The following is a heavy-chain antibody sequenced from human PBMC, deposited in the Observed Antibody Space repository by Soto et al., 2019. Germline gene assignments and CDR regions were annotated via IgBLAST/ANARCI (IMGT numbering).Heavy chain of an antibody. J-gene: IGHJ4*02. CDR2: IYPGDSDT. D-gene: IGHD6-13*01. CDR1: GYSFTSYW. CDR3: ARADVSYSSSWYAFAY. V-gene: IGHV5-51*01. Sequence: PRESLKISCKCSGYSFTSYWIGWVRQMPGKGLEWMGIIYPGDSDTRYSPSFQGQVTISADKSISTAYLQWSSLKASDTAMYYCARADVSYSSSWYAFAYWGQGTLVTSP.